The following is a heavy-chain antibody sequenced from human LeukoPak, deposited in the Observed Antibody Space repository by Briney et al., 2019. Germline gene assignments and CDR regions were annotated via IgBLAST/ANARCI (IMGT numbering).Heavy chain of an antibody. V-gene: IGHV3-30*13. J-gene: IGHJ4*02. CDR3: ARGDQWLDY. CDR1: GFTVSSNY. D-gene: IGHD6-19*01. CDR2: ISYDGSSK. Sequence: GGSLRLSCAASGFTVSSNYMSWVRQAPGKGLEWVAVISYDGSSKSYAEPVKGRFTISRDNSGLYMHMSSLRAEDTAVYYCARGDQWLDYWGQGTLLTVSS.